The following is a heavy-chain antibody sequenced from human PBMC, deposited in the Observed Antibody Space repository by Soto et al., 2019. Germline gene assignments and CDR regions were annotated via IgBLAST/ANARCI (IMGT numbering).Heavy chain of an antibody. V-gene: IGHV4-31*03. CDR3: ARDLVSGSWNSPFGY. Sequence: QVQLQESGPGLVKPSQTLSLTCTVSGGSISSGSYYWSWIRHHPGKDLEWIGFINYSGNTYQNPSLKSRVSLSVDTSKNQFSLRLSSVTAADTAVYYCARDLVSGSWNSPFGYWGQGSLVIVSS. CDR2: INYSGNT. J-gene: IGHJ4*02. D-gene: IGHD3-9*01. CDR1: GGSISSGSYY.